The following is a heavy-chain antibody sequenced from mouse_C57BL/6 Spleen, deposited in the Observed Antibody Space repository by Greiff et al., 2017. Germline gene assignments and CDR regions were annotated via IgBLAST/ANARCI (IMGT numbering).Heavy chain of an antibody. CDR2: IDPSDSYT. V-gene: IGHV1-69*01. CDR3: ARGGDYGSSRYDG. D-gene: IGHD1-1*01. Sequence: VQLQQPGAELVMPGASVKLSCKASGYTFTSYWMHWVKQRPGQGLEWIGEIDPSDSYTNYNQKFKGKSTLTVDKSSSTAYMQLSSLTSEDSAVYYCARGGDYGSSRYDGWGKGTTLTVAS. CDR1: GYTFTSYW. J-gene: IGHJ2*01.